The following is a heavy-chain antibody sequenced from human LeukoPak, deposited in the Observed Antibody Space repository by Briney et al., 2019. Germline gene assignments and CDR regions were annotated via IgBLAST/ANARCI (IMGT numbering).Heavy chain of an antibody. D-gene: IGHD2-15*01. CDR1: GGSFSGYY. V-gene: IGHV4-34*01. J-gene: IGHJ6*03. CDR3: ARGREYCSGGSCYSSYYYYYYYMDV. Sequence: SETLSLTCAVYGGSFSGYYWSWIRQPPGKGLEWMGEINHSGSTNYNPSLKSRVTISVDTSKNQFSLKLSSVTAADTAVYYCARGREYCSGGSCYSSYYYYYYYMDVWGKGTTVTVSS. CDR2: INHSGST.